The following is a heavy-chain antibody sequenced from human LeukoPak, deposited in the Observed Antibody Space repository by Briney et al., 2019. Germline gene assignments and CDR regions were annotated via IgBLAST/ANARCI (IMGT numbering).Heavy chain of an antibody. D-gene: IGHD3-10*01. CDR1: GGSISSYY. V-gene: IGHV4-59*12. CDR3: ARGRRVRITMVRGVTHFDY. Sequence: PSETLSLTCTVSGGSISSYYWSWIRQPPGKGLEWIGYIYYSGSNNYNPPLKIRVTISVATSKNHSSLKLSSVTAADTAVYYWARGRRVRITMVRGVTHFDYWGQGTLVTVSS. J-gene: IGHJ4*02. CDR2: IYYSGSN.